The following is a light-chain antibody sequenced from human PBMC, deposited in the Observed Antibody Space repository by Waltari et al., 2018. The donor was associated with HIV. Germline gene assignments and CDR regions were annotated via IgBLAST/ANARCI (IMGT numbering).Light chain of an antibody. CDR2: KTN. V-gene: IGLV1-44*01. J-gene: IGLJ2*01. CDR3: AAWDDSLNGPL. Sequence: QSVLPQPPSASGTPGQRVPISCSGSRSNVGRNRVSWYRQFPGTAPKLLIYKTNQRPSGVPDRFSGSKSGTSASLAISGLQSDDESVYYCAAWDDSLNGPLFGGGTQLTVL. CDR1: RSNVGRNR.